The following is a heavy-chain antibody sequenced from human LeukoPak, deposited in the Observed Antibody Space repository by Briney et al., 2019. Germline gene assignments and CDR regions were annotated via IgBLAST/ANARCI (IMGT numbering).Heavy chain of an antibody. D-gene: IGHD6-19*01. CDR3: ASEQYNSAGFLGFDY. J-gene: IGHJ4*02. V-gene: IGHV3-30*03. CDR2: ISYDGSNK. CDR1: GFTFSNYG. Sequence: PGGSLRLSCAASGFTFSNYGMHWVRRAPGKGLEWVAVISYDGSNKYYADSVKGRFTISRDNSKNTMYLQMNSLRVEDTAVYYCASEQYNSAGFLGFDYWGQGTLVTVSS.